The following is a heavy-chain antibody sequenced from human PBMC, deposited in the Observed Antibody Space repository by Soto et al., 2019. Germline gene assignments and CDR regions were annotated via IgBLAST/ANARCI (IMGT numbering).Heavy chain of an antibody. CDR1: GFTFSSHG. V-gene: IGHV3-23*01. CDR2: ISGSGGDT. Sequence: GGSLRLSCAASGFTFSSHGTSWVRQAPGKGLEWVSAISGSGGDTYYADSVKGRFTTSRDNSKNTLYLQMNSLGAEDTAVYYCAKVRGAGCSKAYYSYGLVVWGQGTTVTVAS. CDR3: AKVRGAGCSKAYYSYGLVV. D-gene: IGHD3-10*01. J-gene: IGHJ6*02.